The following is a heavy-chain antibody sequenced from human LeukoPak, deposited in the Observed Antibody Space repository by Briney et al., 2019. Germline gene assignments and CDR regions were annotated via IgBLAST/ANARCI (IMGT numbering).Heavy chain of an antibody. Sequence: SSETLSLTCTVSGGSISSSGYYWGWICQPPGKGLEWIGRIYYSGSTYYNPALKRLFTISVNTSKNQFSLQLNSVTAEDTAVYYCGRGGTIFGGDAFHIWGQGTMVTVSS. D-gene: IGHD3-3*01. CDR1: GGSISSSGYY. CDR3: GRGGTIFGGDAFHI. J-gene: IGHJ3*02. V-gene: IGHV4-39*01. CDR2: IYYSGST.